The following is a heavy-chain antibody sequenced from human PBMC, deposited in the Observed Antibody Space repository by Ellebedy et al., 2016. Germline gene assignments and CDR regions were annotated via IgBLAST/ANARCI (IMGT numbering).Heavy chain of an antibody. CDR2: IYYSGST. V-gene: IGHV4-30-4*01. D-gene: IGHD4-17*01. J-gene: IGHJ6*02. CDR3: ARVTTTVTSYYYYYAMDV. Sequence: SETLSLTXTVSGGSISSGDYYWSWIRQPPGKGLEWIGYIYYSGSTYYNPSLKSRVTISVDTSKNQFSLKLSSVTAADTAVYYCARVTTTVTSYYYYYAMDVWGQGTTVTVSS. CDR1: GGSISSGDYY.